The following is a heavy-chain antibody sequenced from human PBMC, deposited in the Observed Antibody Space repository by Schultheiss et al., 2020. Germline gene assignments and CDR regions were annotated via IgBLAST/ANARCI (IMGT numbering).Heavy chain of an antibody. V-gene: IGHV4-34*01. J-gene: IGHJ4*02. CDR2: INGSGFT. CDR1: GFTFSSYG. D-gene: IGHD7-27*01. Sequence: ESLKISCAASGFTFSSYGMHWVRQAPGKGLEWIGDINGSGFTSYNPSLKSRLTMSVDTSKNQFSLKLTSVTAADTAVYFCARLIGDGDYVDYWGQGTLVPVS. CDR3: ARLIGDGDYVDY.